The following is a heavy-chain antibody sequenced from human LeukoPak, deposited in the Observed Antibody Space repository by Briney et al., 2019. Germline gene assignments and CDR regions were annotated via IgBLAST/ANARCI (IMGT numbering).Heavy chain of an antibody. V-gene: IGHV3-30*02. Sequence: PGGSLRLXCAASGFTFSSYGMHWVRQAPGKGLEWVAFIRYDGSNKYYADSVKGRFTISRDNSKNTLYLQMNSLRAEDTAVYYCALRRDTGYCSGGSCYSFDYWGQGTLVTVSS. CDR3: ALRRDTGYCSGGSCYSFDY. CDR1: GFTFSSYG. CDR2: IRYDGSNK. J-gene: IGHJ4*02. D-gene: IGHD2-15*01.